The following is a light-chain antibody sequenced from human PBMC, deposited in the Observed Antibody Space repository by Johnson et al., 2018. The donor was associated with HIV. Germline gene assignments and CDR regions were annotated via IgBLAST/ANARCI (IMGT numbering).Light chain of an antibody. J-gene: IGLJ1*01. V-gene: IGLV1-51*02. Sequence: QSVLTQPPSVSAAPGQKVTVSCSGSSSNIGSNYVSWYQQLPGTAPKLLIYENNKRPSGIPDRFSGSKSGTSATLGITGLQSGDEADYYCGTWDASLSVNVFGPGTKVTVL. CDR1: SSNIGSNY. CDR2: ENN. CDR3: GTWDASLSVNV.